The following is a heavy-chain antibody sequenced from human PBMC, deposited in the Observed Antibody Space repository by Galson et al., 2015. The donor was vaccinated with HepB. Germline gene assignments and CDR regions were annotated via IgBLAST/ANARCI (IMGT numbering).Heavy chain of an antibody. CDR3: ARSIAARAWYFDY. CDR1: GGTFSSYA. CDR2: IIPIFGTA. V-gene: IGHV1-69*13. Sequence: SVKASCKASGGTFSSYAISWVRQAPGQGLEWMGGIIPIFGTANYAQKFQGRVTITADESTSTAYMELSSLRSEDTAVYYCARSIAARAWYFDYWGQGTLVTVSS. D-gene: IGHD6-6*01. J-gene: IGHJ4*02.